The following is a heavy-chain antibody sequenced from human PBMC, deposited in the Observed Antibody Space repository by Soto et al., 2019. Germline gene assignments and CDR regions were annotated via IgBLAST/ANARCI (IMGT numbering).Heavy chain of an antibody. CDR2: ISGSGGNT. D-gene: IGHD1-26*01. Sequence: EVQLLESGGGVVQPGGSLRLSCATSGFTFSSYAMSWVRQAPGKGLEWVSTISGSGGNTNYVDSVKGPFTLSRDNSKNTLYRQMNSLRAEDTAVYYCAKSLRGSYPFDYWGQGTLVTVSS. CDR1: GFTFSSYA. J-gene: IGHJ4*02. CDR3: AKSLRGSYPFDY. V-gene: IGHV3-23*01.